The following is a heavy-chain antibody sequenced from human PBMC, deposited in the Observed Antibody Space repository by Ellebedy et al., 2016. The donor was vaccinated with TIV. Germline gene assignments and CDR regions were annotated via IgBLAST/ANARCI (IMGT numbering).Heavy chain of an antibody. D-gene: IGHD2/OR15-2a*01. CDR1: GFTFSSYG. CDR2: ISNDGSNK. Sequence: GGSLRLSCAASGFTFSSYGMHWVRQAPGKGLEWVAVISNDGSNKYYADSVKGRFTISRDNAKNSLYLQMSSLRVEDTAVYYCVRVMYYGDSTSYWGQGTLVTVSP. CDR3: VRVMYYGDSTSY. V-gene: IGHV3-30*03. J-gene: IGHJ4*02.